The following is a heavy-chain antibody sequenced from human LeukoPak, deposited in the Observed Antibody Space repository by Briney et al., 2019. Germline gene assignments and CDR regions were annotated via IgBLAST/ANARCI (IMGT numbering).Heavy chain of an antibody. CDR2: IHYSGTT. D-gene: IGHD5-12*01. Sequence: SETLSLTCAVSGGSISPYYWSWIRQPPGKGLEWIGSIHYSGTTNYNPSLKSRVTISVDTSKNQFSLNLSSVTAADTAVYYCARDSSGYDVMYYFDYWGQGTLVTVSS. CDR1: GGSISPYY. CDR3: ARDSSGYDVMYYFDY. J-gene: IGHJ4*02. V-gene: IGHV4-59*01.